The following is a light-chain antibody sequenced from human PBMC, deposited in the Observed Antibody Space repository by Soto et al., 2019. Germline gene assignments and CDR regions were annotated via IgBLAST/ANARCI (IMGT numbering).Light chain of an antibody. V-gene: IGLV2-8*01. CDR2: DVF. J-gene: IGLJ2*01. Sequence: QSALTQPPSASGSLGQSVTISCSGTSKDVCRDNYVSWYQQHAGQTPKVIIYDVFQRPSGVPDRFSGSKSGTTAYLTVSNLQSEDEAEYFCSSYGGRNNFVVFGGGTKLTVL. CDR1: SKDVCRDNY. CDR3: SSYGGRNNFVV.